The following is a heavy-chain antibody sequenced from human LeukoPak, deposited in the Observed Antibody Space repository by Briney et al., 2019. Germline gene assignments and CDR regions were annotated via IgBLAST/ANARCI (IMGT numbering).Heavy chain of an antibody. D-gene: IGHD1-26*01. CDR3: ARGGSPPAALGDVITI. CDR1: GVPFSNYW. V-gene: IGHV3-74*01. Sequence: PGGSLRLSCAASGVPFSNYWKHRVRQAPGKGLVRVSRINSDGRSIIYADSVKGRFTISRDNAKNTLYLQMNSLRVEDTAVYYCARGGSPPAALGDVITIWRQGTMVTVSS. CDR2: INSDGRSI. J-gene: IGHJ3*02.